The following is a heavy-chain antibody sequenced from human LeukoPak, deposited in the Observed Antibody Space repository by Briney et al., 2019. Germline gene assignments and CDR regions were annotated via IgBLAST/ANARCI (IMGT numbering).Heavy chain of an antibody. J-gene: IGHJ4*02. CDR2: IIPIFGTA. D-gene: IGHD3-10*01. V-gene: IGHV1-69*01. CDR1: RGTFSSYA. Sequence: SVKVSCNASRGTFSSYAISWVRQAPGQGLEWMGGIIPIFGTANYAQKFQGRVTITADESTSTAYMELSSLRSEDTAVYYCAGEAGSGSFVLDYWGQGTLVTVSS. CDR3: AGEAGSGSFVLDY.